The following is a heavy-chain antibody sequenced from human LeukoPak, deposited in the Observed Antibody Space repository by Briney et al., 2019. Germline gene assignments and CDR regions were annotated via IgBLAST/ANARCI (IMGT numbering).Heavy chain of an antibody. CDR1: GFTFSSYE. CDR3: ARTYYDILTGYNPYFDY. Sequence: GGSLRLSCAASGFTFSSYEMNWVRQAPGKGLEWVSYISSSSSTIYYADSVKGRFTISRDNAKNSLYLQMISLRAEDTAVYYCARTYYDILTGYNPYFDYWGQGTLVTVSS. D-gene: IGHD3-9*01. CDR2: ISSSSSTI. V-gene: IGHV3-48*03. J-gene: IGHJ4*02.